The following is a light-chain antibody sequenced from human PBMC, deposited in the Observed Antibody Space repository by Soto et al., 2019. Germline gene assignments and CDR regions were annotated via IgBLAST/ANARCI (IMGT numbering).Light chain of an antibody. Sequence: ETVMTQSPATLSVSPGERATLSCRASESISNNLAGYQQKPGQAPRLLIYGASNRATGIPDRFSGSGSGTDFTLTISRLEPEDFAVYYCQQRSNWPPITFGQGTRLEIK. V-gene: IGKV3-11*01. CDR1: ESISNN. J-gene: IGKJ5*01. CDR2: GAS. CDR3: QQRSNWPPIT.